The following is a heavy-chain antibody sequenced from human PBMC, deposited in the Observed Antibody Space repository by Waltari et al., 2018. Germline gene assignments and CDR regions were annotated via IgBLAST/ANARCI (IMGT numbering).Heavy chain of an antibody. CDR2: IYTSGST. CDR1: GGSISSYY. D-gene: IGHD2-8*01. CDR3: AREGYCTNGVCHPSAFDI. V-gene: IGHV4-4*07. J-gene: IGHJ3*02. Sequence: QVQLQESGPGLVKPSETLSLTCTVSGGSISSYYWSWIRQPAGKGLEWIGRIYTSGSTNDNPYLKSGVTMSVDTSKNQLSLKLSCVTAADTAVYYCAREGYCTNGVCHPSAFDIWGQGTMVTVSS.